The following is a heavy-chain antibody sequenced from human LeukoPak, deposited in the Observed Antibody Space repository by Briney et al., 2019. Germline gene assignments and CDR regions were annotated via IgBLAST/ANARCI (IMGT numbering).Heavy chain of an antibody. J-gene: IGHJ4*02. CDR1: GFTFSSYG. CDR3: AKDYYDSSGYYLTSYYFDY. Sequence: GGSLRLSCAASGFTFSSYGMHWVRQAPGKGLEWVAVISYDGSNKYYADSVKGRFTISRDNSKNTLYLQMNSLRAEDTAVYYCAKDYYDSSGYYLTSYYFDYWGQGTLVTVSS. CDR2: ISYDGSNK. D-gene: IGHD3-22*01. V-gene: IGHV3-30*18.